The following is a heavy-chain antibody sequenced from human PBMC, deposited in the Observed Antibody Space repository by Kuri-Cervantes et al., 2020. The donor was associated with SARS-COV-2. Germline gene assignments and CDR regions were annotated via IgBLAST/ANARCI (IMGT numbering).Heavy chain of an antibody. D-gene: IGHD3-3*01. J-gene: IGHJ4*02. CDR3: TRVLIRFGRGSWPDI. CDR2: INPNTGAT. CDR1: GYTFTSYD. Sequence: AAVKVSCKDSGYTFTSYDINWVRQTTGQGLEWMGWINPNTGATGYAQRFQGRVTMTRDTSINTAYMEVSSLRTEDTAVYFCTRVLIRFGRGSWPDIWGQGTLVTVSS. V-gene: IGHV1-8*01.